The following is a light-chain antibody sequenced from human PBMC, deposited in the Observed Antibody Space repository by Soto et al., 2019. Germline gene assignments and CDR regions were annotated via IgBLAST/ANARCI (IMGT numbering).Light chain of an antibody. CDR3: SSYTSSSTVV. CDR2: EVS. J-gene: IGLJ2*01. Sequence: QSALTQPASVSGSPGQSXTISCTGTSSDVGGYNYVSWYQQHPGKAPKLMIYEVSNRPSGVSNRFSGSKSGNTASLTISGLQAEDEADYYCSSYTSSSTVVFGGGTKLTVL. CDR1: SSDVGGYNY. V-gene: IGLV2-14*01.